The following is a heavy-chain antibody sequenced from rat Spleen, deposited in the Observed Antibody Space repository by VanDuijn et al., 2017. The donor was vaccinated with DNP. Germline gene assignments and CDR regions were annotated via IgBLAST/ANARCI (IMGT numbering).Heavy chain of an antibody. D-gene: IGHD5-1*01. V-gene: IGHV5-27*01. J-gene: IGHJ3*01. CDR1: GFTFSNYD. CDR3: TRGANWEGNWFAY. Sequence: EVQLVESGGGLVQPGRSLKLSCAASGFTFSNYDMAWVRQAPTKGLEWVASISTSGGSTYYRDSVKGRFTISRDIPKTTLYLQMDSLRSEDTATYYCTRGANWEGNWFAYWGQGTLVTVSS. CDR2: ISTSGGST.